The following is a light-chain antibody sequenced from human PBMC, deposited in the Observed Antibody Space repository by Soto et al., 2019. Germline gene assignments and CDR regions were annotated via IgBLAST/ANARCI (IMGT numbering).Light chain of an antibody. CDR3: QQDNSYSLT. Sequence: DIQMTQSPSTLSASVGDRVTITCRASQGISSCLAWYQQKPGKAPKLLIYAASSLESGVPSRFSGSGSGTEFTLTNSSLPADDVATYYCQQDNSYSLTFGQGTKVDIK. J-gene: IGKJ1*01. CDR2: AAS. CDR1: QGISSC. V-gene: IGKV1-5*01.